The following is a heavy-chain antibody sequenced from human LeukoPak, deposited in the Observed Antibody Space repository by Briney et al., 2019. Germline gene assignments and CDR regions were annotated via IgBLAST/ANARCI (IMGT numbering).Heavy chain of an antibody. CDR1: GGSISSSSYY. V-gene: IGHV4-39*01. D-gene: IGHD2-2*01. CDR2: IYYSGST. J-gene: IGHJ4*02. Sequence: SETLSLTCTVSGGSISSSSYYWGWIRQPPGKGLEWIGSIYYSGSTYYNPSLKSRVTISVDTSKNRFSLKLSSATAADTAVYYCARLGPLFRGCSSTSCAKTFDYWGQGTLVTVSS. CDR3: ARLGPLFRGCSSTSCAKTFDY.